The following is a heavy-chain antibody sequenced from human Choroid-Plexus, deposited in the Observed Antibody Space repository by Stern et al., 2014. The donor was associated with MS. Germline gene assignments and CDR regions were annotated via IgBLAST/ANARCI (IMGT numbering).Heavy chain of an antibody. CDR1: GFTFSIFG. Sequence: DQLVESGGGVVQPGRPLRLSCAASGFTFSIFGMHWVRQAPGKGLEWVAVISYDGNKKYYADSVKGRFTISRDNSKNTLYMQMNSLRAEDTAVYYCAKDRRWLTYFFEYWGQGSLVTVSS. J-gene: IGHJ4*02. CDR3: AKDRRWLTYFFEY. D-gene: IGHD4-23*01. CDR2: ISYDGNKK. V-gene: IGHV3-30*18.